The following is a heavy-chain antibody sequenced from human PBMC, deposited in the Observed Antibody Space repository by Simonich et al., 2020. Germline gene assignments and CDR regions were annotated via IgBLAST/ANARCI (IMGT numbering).Heavy chain of an antibody. Sequence: QVQLVASGGGVGQPGRALRLSCADSGFTFSSYAMHWVRQAPGKGLEWVAVISYDGVNKYYADSVKGRFTIYRDNSKNTLYLQMNSLRAEDTAVYYCAREGLLLDAFDIWGQGTMVTVSS. CDR1: GFTFSSYA. CDR3: AREGLLLDAFDI. D-gene: IGHD2-15*01. J-gene: IGHJ3*02. CDR2: ISYDGVNK. V-gene: IGHV3-30*07.